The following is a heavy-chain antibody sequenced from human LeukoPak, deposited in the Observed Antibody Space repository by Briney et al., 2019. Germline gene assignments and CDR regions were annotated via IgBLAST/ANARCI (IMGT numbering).Heavy chain of an antibody. Sequence: ESGPTQLHPTQTLTLTFTFSGFSLATRGGGVGWIRQPPGKALEWLSINNWHDDERYSPSLKSRQNITKDSTKRQVVLTMTNMDPVDTATYFCANGRRYGPGYFDYWGQGTLVTVSS. D-gene: IGHD3-10*01. J-gene: IGHJ4*02. CDR2: NNWHDDE. CDR1: GFSLATRGGG. V-gene: IGHV2-5*01. CDR3: ANGRRYGPGYFDY.